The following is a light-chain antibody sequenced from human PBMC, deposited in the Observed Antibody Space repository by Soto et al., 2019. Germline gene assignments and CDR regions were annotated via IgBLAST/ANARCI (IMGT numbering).Light chain of an antibody. CDR2: EVS. CDR3: SSSTLRNTRV. J-gene: IGLJ3*02. CDR1: NIDIGGYNY. V-gene: IGLV2-14*01. Sequence: QSALTQPASVSGSPGQSITISCTGTNIDIGGYNYVSWYQQHPGKAPKLIIYEVSHRPSGVSNRFSGSKSGNTASLTITGLQAEDEADYYCSSSTLRNTRVFGGGTKVTVL.